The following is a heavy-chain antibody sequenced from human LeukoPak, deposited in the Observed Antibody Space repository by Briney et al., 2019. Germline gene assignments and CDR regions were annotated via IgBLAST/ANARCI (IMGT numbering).Heavy chain of an antibody. J-gene: IGHJ3*02. Sequence: GGSLRLSCAASGFIFSSYAMHWVRQDPGKGLERVAVIWYDGGIKYYADYVKGRFTISRDNSKNTLYLQMNSLRAEDTAVYFCARERRIQFGDAFDIWGQGTMVTVSS. V-gene: IGHV3-33*01. CDR1: GFIFSSYA. CDR2: IWYDGGIK. CDR3: ARERRIQFGDAFDI. D-gene: IGHD2-15*01.